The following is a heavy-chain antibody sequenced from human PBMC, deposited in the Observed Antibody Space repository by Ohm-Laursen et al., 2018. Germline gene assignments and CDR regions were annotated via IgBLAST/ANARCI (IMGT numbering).Heavy chain of an antibody. CDR2: IYYSGST. CDR1: GGSISSGGFY. CDR3: ARGRHGWSYYDRSGYLDYWYFDL. V-gene: IGHV4-31*03. J-gene: IGHJ2*01. D-gene: IGHD3-22*01. Sequence: SQTLSLTCTVSGGSISSGGFYWSLSRQHPGKGLEWIGYIYYSGSTYYNPSLKSRVTISKDTSKNQSSLKLTSVTAADTAVYYFARGRHGWSYYDRSGYLDYWYFDLWGRGTQVTVSS.